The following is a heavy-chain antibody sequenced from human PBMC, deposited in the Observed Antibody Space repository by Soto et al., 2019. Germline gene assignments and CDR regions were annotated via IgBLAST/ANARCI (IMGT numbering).Heavy chain of an antibody. D-gene: IGHD6-19*01. V-gene: IGHV1-18*01. Sequence: ASVKVSCKASGYTFTSYGISWVRQAPGQGLEWMGWISAYNGNTNYTQKLQGRVTMTTDTSTSTAYMELRSLRSDDTAVYYWARGGRKYSSGSFGMDVWGQGTTVTVSS. J-gene: IGHJ6*02. CDR1: GYTFTSYG. CDR3: ARGGRKYSSGSFGMDV. CDR2: ISAYNGNT.